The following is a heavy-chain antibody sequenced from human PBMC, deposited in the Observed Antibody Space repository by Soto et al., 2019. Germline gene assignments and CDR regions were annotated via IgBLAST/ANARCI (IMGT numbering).Heavy chain of an antibody. CDR3: AHSERYSSDYQYYYVMDV. CDR2: IYWDDDK. Sequence: QITLKESGPTLVKPTQTLTLTCTFSGFSLSTSGVGVGWIRQPPGKALEWLALIYWDDDKRYSPSLKSRLTIPTDTSKNQVVLTMTNMDPVDTATYYCAHSERYSSDYQYYYVMDVWGQGTTVTVSS. D-gene: IGHD5-18*01. V-gene: IGHV2-5*02. CDR1: GFSLSTSGVG. J-gene: IGHJ6*02.